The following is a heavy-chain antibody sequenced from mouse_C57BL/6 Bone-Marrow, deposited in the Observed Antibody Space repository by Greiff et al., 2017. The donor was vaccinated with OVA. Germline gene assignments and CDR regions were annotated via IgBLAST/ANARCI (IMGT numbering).Heavy chain of an antibody. CDR3: ASEYGSDPTGYFDV. CDR1: GYTFTSYW. J-gene: IGHJ1*03. CDR2: IYPGSGST. V-gene: IGHV1-55*01. Sequence: VQLQQPGAELVKPGASVKMSCKASGYTFTSYWITWVKQRPGQGLEWIGHIYPGSGSTNYNEKFKSKATLTVDTSSSTAYMQLSSLKSEDSAVYYCASEYGSDPTGYFDVWGTGTTVTVSS. D-gene: IGHD1-1*01.